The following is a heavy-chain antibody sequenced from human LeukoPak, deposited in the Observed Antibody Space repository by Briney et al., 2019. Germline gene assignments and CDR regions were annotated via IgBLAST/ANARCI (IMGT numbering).Heavy chain of an antibody. CDR3: ARAGAWQIDP. J-gene: IGHJ5*02. CDR1: SGSISSYY. Sequence: SETLSLTCTVSSGSISSYYWNWIRQPPGKGLEWIGYIYYSGSTKYNPSLKSRVTISVDTSNSQFSLKLSSVTAADTAVYYCARAGAWQIDPWGQGTLVTVSS. CDR2: IYYSGST. V-gene: IGHV4-59*01. D-gene: IGHD3-10*01.